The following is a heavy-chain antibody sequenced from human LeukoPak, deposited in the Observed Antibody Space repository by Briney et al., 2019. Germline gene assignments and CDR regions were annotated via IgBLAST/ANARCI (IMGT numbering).Heavy chain of an antibody. CDR3: ARVKGSNWFDP. Sequence: SGTLSLTCTVSGVSFSIYYWSWIRQPPGKGLEWIGYIYNSESTYYNPPLKSRVTISLDTSKNQFSLRLNSVTAADTAVYYCARVKGSNWFDPWGQGTLVTVSS. D-gene: IGHD6-6*01. CDR1: GVSFSIYY. CDR2: IYNSEST. V-gene: IGHV4-59*01. J-gene: IGHJ5*02.